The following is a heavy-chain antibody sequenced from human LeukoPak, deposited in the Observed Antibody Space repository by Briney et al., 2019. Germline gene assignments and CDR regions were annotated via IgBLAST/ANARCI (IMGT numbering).Heavy chain of an antibody. J-gene: IGHJ5*02. CDR3: ATDQLIVGATGFDP. D-gene: IGHD1-26*01. CDR2: FDPEDGET. V-gene: IGHV1-24*01. Sequence: ASVKVSCKVSGYTLTELSMHWVRQAPGKGPEWMGGFDPEDGETIYAQKSQGRVTMTEDTSTDTAYMELSSLRSEDTAVYYCATDQLIVGATGFDPWGQGTLVTVSS. CDR1: GYTLTELS.